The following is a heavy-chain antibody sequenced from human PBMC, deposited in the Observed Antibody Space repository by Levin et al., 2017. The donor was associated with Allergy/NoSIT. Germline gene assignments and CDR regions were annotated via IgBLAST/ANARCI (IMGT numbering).Heavy chain of an antibody. Sequence: PSETLSLTCTVSGYSISSGYYWGWIRQPPGKGLEWIGSIYHSGSTYYNPSLKSRVTISVDTSKNQFSLKLSSVTAADTAVYYCARVSCSGGSCAFDYWGQGTLVTVSS. J-gene: IGHJ4*02. D-gene: IGHD2-15*01. V-gene: IGHV4-38-2*02. CDR2: IYHSGST. CDR3: ARVSCSGGSCAFDY. CDR1: GYSISSGYY.